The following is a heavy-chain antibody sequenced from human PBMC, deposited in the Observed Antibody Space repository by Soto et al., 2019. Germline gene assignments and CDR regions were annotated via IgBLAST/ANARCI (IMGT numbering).Heavy chain of an antibody. J-gene: IGHJ4*02. CDR1: GYTFTSYA. CDR3: ARTALTRGDY. Sequence: QVQLVQSGAEVKKPGASVKVSCKASGYTFTSYAMHWVRQAPGQRHEWMGWINAGNGNTKYSQKFQGRVTITRDTSASTAYMELSSLRSEDTAVYYCARTALTRGDYWGQGTLVTVSS. V-gene: IGHV1-3*01. CDR2: INAGNGNT. D-gene: IGHD2-2*01.